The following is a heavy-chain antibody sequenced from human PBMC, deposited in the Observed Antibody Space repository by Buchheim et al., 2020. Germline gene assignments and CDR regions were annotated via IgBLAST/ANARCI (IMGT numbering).Heavy chain of an antibody. D-gene: IGHD3-10*01. CDR3: ARDRGIVGGSYYNVARSGGMDV. CDR1: GYTFTGYY. CDR2: INPNSGGT. V-gene: IGHV1-2*04. J-gene: IGHJ6*02. Sequence: QVQLVQSGAEVKKPGASVKVSCKASGYTFTGYYMHWVRQAPGQGLEWMGWINPNSGGTNYAQKFQGWVTMTRDTSISTAYMELSRLRSDDTAVYYCARDRGIVGGSYYNVARSGGMDVWGQGTT.